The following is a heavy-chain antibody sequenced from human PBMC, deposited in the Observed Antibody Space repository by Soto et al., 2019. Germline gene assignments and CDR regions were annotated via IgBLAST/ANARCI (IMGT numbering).Heavy chain of an antibody. CDR1: GFTVSSNY. CDR2: IYSGGST. J-gene: IGHJ4*02. V-gene: IGHV3-53*01. Sequence: PGGSLRLSCAASGFTVSSNYMSWVRQAPGKGLEWVSVIYSGGSTYYADSVKGRFTISRDNSKNTLYLQMNSLRAEDTAVYYCARGAPGSMVRGAASDYWGQGTLVTVS. D-gene: IGHD3-10*01. CDR3: ARGAPGSMVRGAASDY.